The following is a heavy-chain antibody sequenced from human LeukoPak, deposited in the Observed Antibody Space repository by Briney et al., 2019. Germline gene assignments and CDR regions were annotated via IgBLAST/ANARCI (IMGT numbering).Heavy chain of an antibody. CDR1: GGSITGYY. J-gene: IGHJ4*02. Sequence: SETLSLTCTGSGGSITGYYWSWIRQPAGKGLEWIGRIYTSGSTNYNPSLKSRVTMSVDTSKNQFSLKLSSVTAADTAVYYCARESMVRGVYTLWGQGTLVTVSS. D-gene: IGHD3-10*01. CDR3: ARESMVRGVYTL. CDR2: IYTSGST. V-gene: IGHV4-4*07.